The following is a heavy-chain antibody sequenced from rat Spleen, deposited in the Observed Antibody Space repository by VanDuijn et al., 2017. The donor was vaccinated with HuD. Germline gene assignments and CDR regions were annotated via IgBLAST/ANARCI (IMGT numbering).Heavy chain of an antibody. V-gene: IGHV5-7*01. CDR2: ISYDGSST. CDR3: ARHAMYTKDYYCASYD. D-gene: IGHD1-6*01. CDR1: GFTFSDYN. Sequence: EVQLVESGGGLVQPGRSLKLSCAASGFTFSDYNMAWVRQAPKKGLEWVATISYDGSSTYYRDSVKGRFTISRDNAKSTLYLQMDSLRSEDTATYYCARHAMYTKDYYCASYDWGQGVMVTVSS. J-gene: IGHJ2*01.